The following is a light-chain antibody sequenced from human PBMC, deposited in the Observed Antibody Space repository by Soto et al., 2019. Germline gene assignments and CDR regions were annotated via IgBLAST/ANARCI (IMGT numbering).Light chain of an antibody. J-gene: IGLJ1*01. CDR2: DVS. CDR1: SGDIDSYNY. CDR3: CSYAGNYIYV. Sequence: QSALTQPRSVSGSPGQSVTISCTGSSGDIDSYNYVSWYQQHPGKAPKLIIYDVSKRPSGVPDRFSGAKSGNTASLTISGLQSEDEADYYCCSYAGNYIYVFGTGTKVTVL. V-gene: IGLV2-11*01.